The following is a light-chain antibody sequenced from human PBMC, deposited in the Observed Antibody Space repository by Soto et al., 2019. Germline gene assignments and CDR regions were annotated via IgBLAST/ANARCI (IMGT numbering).Light chain of an antibody. Sequence: ATQMTQSPSSLSASVGDMINIIFRASRDIVSDLSFYQQEPGKAPTLLIYAASNLQSGVPSRFRGSRSGTEFTLTVSSLQPEDFATYYCLQDHDDSWTFGQGTKVDI. CDR2: AAS. CDR3: LQDHDDSWT. V-gene: IGKV1-6*01. CDR1: RDIVSD. J-gene: IGKJ1*01.